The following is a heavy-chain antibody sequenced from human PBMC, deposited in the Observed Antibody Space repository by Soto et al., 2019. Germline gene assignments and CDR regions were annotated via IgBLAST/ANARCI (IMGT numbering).Heavy chain of an antibody. CDR2: IFSNDEK. CDR3: VLSAPTYYNAFDI. V-gene: IGHV2-26*01. Sequence: KESGPVLVNPTETLTLTCTVSGISLSNSRMGVSWIRQPPGKALEWLGHIFSNDEKSYGSSLESRLTVSRDTSKSQVVLTMTNMAPVDTATYYCVLSAPTYYNAFDIWGQGTMVTVSS. D-gene: IGHD3-10*01. J-gene: IGHJ3*02. CDR1: GISLSNSRMG.